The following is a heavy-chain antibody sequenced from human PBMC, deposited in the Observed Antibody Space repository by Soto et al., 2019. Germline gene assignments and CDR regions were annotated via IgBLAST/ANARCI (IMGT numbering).Heavy chain of an antibody. CDR1: GYTFANYG. J-gene: IGHJ4*02. CDR2: ISGYNINT. Sequence: QVRLVQSGPEVKKPGASVRVSCKASGYTFANYGITWVRQTSGQGLERLGWISGYNINTHYAQKFEDRVTLTTDKSTSTVYMELRSLKSDDTAIYFCARERRWEPLLYWGQGTLVTVSP. CDR3: ARERRWEPLLY. D-gene: IGHD1-26*01. V-gene: IGHV1-18*01.